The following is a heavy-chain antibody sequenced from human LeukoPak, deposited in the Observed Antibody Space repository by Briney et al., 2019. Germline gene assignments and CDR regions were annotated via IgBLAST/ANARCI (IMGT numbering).Heavy chain of an antibody. CDR3: ARGPTPYLLSLFDY. CDR2: ISYDGSNK. D-gene: IGHD1-26*01. J-gene: IGHJ4*02. Sequence: GGSLRLSCAASGFTFSSYGMHWVRQAPGKGLEWVAVISYDGSNKYYADSVKGRFTISRDNSKNTLYLQMNSLRAEDTAVYYCARGPTPYLLSLFDYWGQGTLVTVSS. V-gene: IGHV3-30*19. CDR1: GFTFSSYG.